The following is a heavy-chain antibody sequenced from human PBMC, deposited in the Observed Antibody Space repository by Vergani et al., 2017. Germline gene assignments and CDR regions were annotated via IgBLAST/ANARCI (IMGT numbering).Heavy chain of an antibody. J-gene: IGHJ6*03. Sequence: QVQLQQWGAGLLKPSETLSLTCAVYGGSFSGYYWSWIRQPPGKGLEWIGEINHSGSTNYNPSLKSRVTISVDTSKNQFSLKLSSVTAADTAVYYCARVHPGRNYSYYYYYMDVWGKGTTVTVSS. CDR2: INHSGST. CDR3: ARVHPGRNYSYYYYYMDV. V-gene: IGHV4-34*01. D-gene: IGHD1-7*01. CDR1: GGSFSGYY.